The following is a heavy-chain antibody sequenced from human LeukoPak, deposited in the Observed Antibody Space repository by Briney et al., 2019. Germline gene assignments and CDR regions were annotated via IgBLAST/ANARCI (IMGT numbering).Heavy chain of an antibody. CDR1: GGSFSSSNW. V-gene: IGHV4-4*02. Sequence: SGTLSLTCAVSGGSFSSSNWWSWVRQPPGKGLEWIGQIYHSGSTNYNPSLKSRVTISVDKSKNQFSLKLRSVTAADTAVYYCARPLYLGYCSGGSCYGRGAWFDRWGQGTLVSVSS. CDR3: ARPLYLGYCSGGSCYGRGAWFDR. J-gene: IGHJ5*02. D-gene: IGHD2-15*01. CDR2: IYHSGST.